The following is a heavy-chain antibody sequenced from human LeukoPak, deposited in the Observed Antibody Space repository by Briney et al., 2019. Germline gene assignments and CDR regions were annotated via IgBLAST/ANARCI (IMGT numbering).Heavy chain of an antibody. CDR3: AKDWSYGGNPWKYFGS. J-gene: IGHJ4*02. V-gene: IGHV3-9*01. CDR1: GFMFSSNW. CDR2: ISWRSDSV. Sequence: TGGSLRLSCAASGFMFSSNWMSWVRQAPGKGLEWVSGISWRSDSVDYADSVKGRFTISRDNAKSSLYLQMNSLRADDTALYYCAKDWSYGGNPWKYFGSWGQGILVTVSS. D-gene: IGHD4-23*01.